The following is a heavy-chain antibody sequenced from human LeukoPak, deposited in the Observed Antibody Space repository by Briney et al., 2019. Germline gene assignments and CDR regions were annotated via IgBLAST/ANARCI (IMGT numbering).Heavy chain of an antibody. D-gene: IGHD3-3*01. CDR1: GFTFSSYA. CDR2: ISGSGGST. Sequence: GGSLRLSCAASGFTFSSYAMSWVRQAPGKGLEWVSAISGSGGSTYYADSVKGRFTISRDNSKNTLYLQMNSLRAEDTAVYYCAKRGHDFWSGYYNDYYYGMDVWGQGTTATVSS. J-gene: IGHJ6*02. CDR3: AKRGHDFWSGYYNDYYYGMDV. V-gene: IGHV3-23*01.